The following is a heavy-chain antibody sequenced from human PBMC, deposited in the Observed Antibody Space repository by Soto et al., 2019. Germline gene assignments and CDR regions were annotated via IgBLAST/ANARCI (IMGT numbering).Heavy chain of an antibody. CDR1: GESISSGYY. Sequence: PSETLSVTCAVSGESISSGYYWSWIRQPPGKGLEWIGEINHSGSTNYNPSLKSRVTISVDTSKNHFSLKLSSVTAADTAVYYCARADTAMVDYWGQGTLVTVSS. CDR3: ARADTAMVDY. J-gene: IGHJ4*02. V-gene: IGHV4-34*01. CDR2: INHSGST. D-gene: IGHD5-18*01.